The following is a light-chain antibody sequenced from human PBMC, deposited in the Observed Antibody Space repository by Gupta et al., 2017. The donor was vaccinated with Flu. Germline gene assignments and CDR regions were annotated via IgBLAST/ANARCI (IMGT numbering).Light chain of an antibody. CDR2: KDN. CDR3: QQADSSGTWV. J-gene: IGLJ3*02. Sequence: PGKTARITCSGDAGPKQYCYWFQQQSGHAHGLVIYKDNERPSGMPERFSASCSAKIATTTISGVQAEDDADYYCQQADSSGTWVFGGGTKLTVL. CDR1: AGPKQY. V-gene: IGLV3-25*03.